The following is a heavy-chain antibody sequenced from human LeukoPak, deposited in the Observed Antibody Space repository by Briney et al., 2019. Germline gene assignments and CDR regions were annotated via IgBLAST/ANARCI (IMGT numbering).Heavy chain of an antibody. CDR2: ISAYNGNT. J-gene: IGHJ5*02. V-gene: IGHV1-18*01. CDR3: ARQRGGYGSGSYYIAGWFDP. CDR1: GYTFTSYG. Sequence: GASVKVSCKASGYTFTSYGISWVRQAPGQGLEWMGWISAYNGNTNYAQKLQGRVTMTTDTSTSTAYMELRSLRSDDTAVYYCARQRGGYGSGSYYIAGWFDPWGQGTLVTVSS. D-gene: IGHD3-10*01.